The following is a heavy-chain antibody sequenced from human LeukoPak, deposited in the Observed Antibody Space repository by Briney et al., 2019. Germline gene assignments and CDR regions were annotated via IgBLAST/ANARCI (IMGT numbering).Heavy chain of an antibody. D-gene: IGHD1-26*01. V-gene: IGHV3-23*01. CDR2: IRGPATST. CDR1: GFAFSSFA. CDR3: ASSGSYRFDY. Sequence: GGSLRLSCAASGFAFSSFAMSWVRQAPGKGLEWVSAIRGPATSTYYADSVKGRFTISRDNAKNSLYLQMNSLRDEDTAVYYCASSGSYRFDYWGQGTLVTVSS. J-gene: IGHJ4*02.